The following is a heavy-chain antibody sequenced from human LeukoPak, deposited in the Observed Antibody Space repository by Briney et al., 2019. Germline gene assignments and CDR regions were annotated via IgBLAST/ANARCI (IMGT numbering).Heavy chain of an antibody. Sequence: SSETLSLTCAVYGESFSGYYWSWIRQPPGKGLEWIGEINHSGSTNYNPSLKSRVTISVDTSKNQFSLKLSSVTAADTAVYYCARHWLDSGTPDRFDYWGQGTLVTVSS. CDR2: INHSGST. V-gene: IGHV4-34*01. CDR3: ARHWLDSGTPDRFDY. CDR1: GESFSGYY. J-gene: IGHJ4*02. D-gene: IGHD3-10*01.